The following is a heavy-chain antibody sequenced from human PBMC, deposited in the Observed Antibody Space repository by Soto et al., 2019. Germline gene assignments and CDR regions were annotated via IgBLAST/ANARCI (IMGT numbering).Heavy chain of an antibody. J-gene: IGHJ5*02. D-gene: IGHD2-15*01. CDR1: GTSISSTFW. V-gene: IGHV4-4*02. Sequence: SETLSLTCAVSGTSISSTFWWTWVRQPPGKGLEWIGEVYHSGSTKYNPSLNSRVTISVDKSKNQFSLELRAVTAADTAVYYCATLPPRIVVVKTEIPTWGQGTVVTVSS. CDR2: VYHSGST. CDR3: ATLPPRIVVVKTEIPT.